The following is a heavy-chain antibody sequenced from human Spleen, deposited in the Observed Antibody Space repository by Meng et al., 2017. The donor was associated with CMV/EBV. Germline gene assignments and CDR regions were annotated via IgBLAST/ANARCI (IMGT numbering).Heavy chain of an antibody. D-gene: IGHD3-22*01. V-gene: IGHV3-21*01. CDR3: ARRKYDSGDYYHHAFDI. J-gene: IGHJ3*02. CDR2: ISSSSSYI. CDR1: GFTFSSYS. Sequence: GESLKISCAASGFTFSSYSMNWVRQAPGKGLEWVSSISSSSSYIYYADSVKGRFTISRDNSKNTVYLQMNGLRAEDTAVYCCARRKYDSGDYYHHAFDIWGQGTLVTVSS.